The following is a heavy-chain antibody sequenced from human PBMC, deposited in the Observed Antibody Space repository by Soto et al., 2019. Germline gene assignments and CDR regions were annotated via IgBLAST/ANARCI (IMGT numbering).Heavy chain of an antibody. V-gene: IGHV1-3*01. CDR3: ARAYYYGSGTPGGMDV. CDR2: INAGNDNT. J-gene: IGHJ6*02. D-gene: IGHD3-10*01. Sequence: QVQLVQSGAEVKKPGASVKVSCKASGYTFTNYAIHWVRQAPGQRLEWVGWINAGNDNTKYSQKFQGRVTITRDTSASTGYMELSSLRSEDTAVYYCARAYYYGSGTPGGMDVWGQGTTVTVSS. CDR1: GYTFTNYA.